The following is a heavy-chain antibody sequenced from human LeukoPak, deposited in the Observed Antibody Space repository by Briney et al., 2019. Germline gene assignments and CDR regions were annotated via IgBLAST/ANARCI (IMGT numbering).Heavy chain of an antibody. CDR1: GFTFSSYG. D-gene: IGHD5-12*01. CDR2: IWYDGSNR. Sequence: GGSLRLPCAASGFTFSSYGMHWVRQAPGKGLEWVAVIWYDGSNRYYADSVKGRFTISRDTSKNTLYLQMNSLRAEDTAVYYCARDVIVSSGYDLYYYYYGMDVWGQGTPVTVSS. V-gene: IGHV3-33*01. CDR3: ARDVIVSSGYDLYYYYYGMDV. J-gene: IGHJ6*02.